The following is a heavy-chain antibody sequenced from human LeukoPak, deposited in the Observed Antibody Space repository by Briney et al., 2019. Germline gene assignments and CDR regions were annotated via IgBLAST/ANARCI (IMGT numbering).Heavy chain of an antibody. Sequence: GGSLRLSCAASGFTFSTYWMSWVRQAPGKGLEWVAHINQDGSEKYYVDSVKGRFTISRDNAKDSLQLQMNSLRAEDMAVYYCAREGPGSSPFDYWGQGTLVTVSS. CDR2: INQDGSEK. V-gene: IGHV3-7*01. D-gene: IGHD6-13*01. CDR1: GFTFSTYW. J-gene: IGHJ4*02. CDR3: AREGPGSSPFDY.